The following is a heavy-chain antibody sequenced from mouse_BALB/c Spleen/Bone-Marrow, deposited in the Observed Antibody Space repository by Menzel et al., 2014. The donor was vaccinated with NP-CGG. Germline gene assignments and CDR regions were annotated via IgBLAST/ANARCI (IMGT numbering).Heavy chain of an antibody. J-gene: IGHJ2*01. CDR1: GYTFTSYW. CDR2: IDPSDSYT. CDR3: ARGLYGNSGY. D-gene: IGHD2-1*01. Sequence: VQLQQSGAEPVKPGASVKLSCKASGYTFTSYWMHWVKQRPGQGLEWIGEIDPSDSYTNYSQKFKGKATLTVDKSSSTAYMQLSSLTSEDSAVYYCARGLYGNSGYWGQGTTLSLSS. V-gene: IGHV1-69*02.